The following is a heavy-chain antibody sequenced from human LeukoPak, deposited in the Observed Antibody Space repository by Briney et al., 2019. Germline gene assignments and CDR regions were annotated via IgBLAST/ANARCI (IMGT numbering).Heavy chain of an antibody. D-gene: IGHD5-12*01. CDR3: AKVVRSGYAKGYYFDY. CDR1: GFTFSSYA. V-gene: IGHV3-23*01. CDR2: ISGSGGST. Sequence: PGGSLRLSCAASGFTFSSYAMSWVRQAPGKGLEWVSAISGSGGSTYYADSVKGRFTISRDNSKNTLYLQMNSLRAEDTAVYYCAKVVRSGYAKGYYFDYWGQGTLVTVSS. J-gene: IGHJ4*02.